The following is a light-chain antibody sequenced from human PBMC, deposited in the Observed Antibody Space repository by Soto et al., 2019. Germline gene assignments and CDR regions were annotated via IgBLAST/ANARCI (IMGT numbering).Light chain of an antibody. Sequence: EIVLTQSPGTLSLSPLEVATFSCMASQSVSSNYLAWYQQKPGQAPRLLIYGAFKRATGIPDRFSGSGSGTDFTLTISRMEPEDFAVYCCQQYGSSPRTFGQGTKVDIK. CDR2: GAF. CDR1: QSVSSNY. V-gene: IGKV3-20*01. J-gene: IGKJ1*01. CDR3: QQYGSSPRT.